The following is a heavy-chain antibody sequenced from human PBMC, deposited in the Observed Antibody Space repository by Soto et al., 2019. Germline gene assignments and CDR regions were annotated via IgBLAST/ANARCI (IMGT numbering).Heavy chain of an antibody. D-gene: IGHD3-22*01. CDR3: ARIGSHYDSSGYYDNFDY. V-gene: IGHV4-59*06. J-gene: IGHJ4*02. CDR1: GGSISSYY. CDR2: IYYSGST. Sequence: SETLSLTCTVSGGSISSYYWSWIRQHPGKGLEWIGYIYYSGSTYYNPSLKSRVTISVDTSKNQFSLKLSSVTAADTAVYYCARIGSHYDSSGYYDNFDYWGQGNLVTVSS.